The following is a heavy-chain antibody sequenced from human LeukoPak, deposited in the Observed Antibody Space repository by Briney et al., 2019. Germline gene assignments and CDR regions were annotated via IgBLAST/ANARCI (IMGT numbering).Heavy chain of an antibody. Sequence: PGGSLRLSCAASGLTFVKHYLHWVRQAPGTGLLWVSRISTDGTTALYADSVRGRFTISRDNAKNTLYLQMNSLRGEDTAVYCCGSSEDGYIDYWGQGTLVTVSS. V-gene: IGHV3-74*01. D-gene: IGHD2-15*01. CDR1: GLTFVKHY. J-gene: IGHJ4*02. CDR3: GSSEDGYIDY. CDR2: ISTDGTTA.